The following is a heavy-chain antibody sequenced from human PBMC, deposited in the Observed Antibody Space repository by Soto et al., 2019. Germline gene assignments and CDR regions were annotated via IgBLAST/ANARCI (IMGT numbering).Heavy chain of an antibody. J-gene: IGHJ4*02. CDR3: ASYLVGAITRDY. V-gene: IGHV3-21*01. D-gene: IGHD1-26*01. CDR2: ISSSSSYI. CDR1: GFTFSSYS. Sequence: PGGSLRLSCAASGFTFSSYSMNWVRQAPGKGLEWVSSISSSSSYIYYADSVKGRFTISRDNAKNSLYLQMNSLRAEDTAVYYCASYLVGAITRDYWGQGTLVTVSS.